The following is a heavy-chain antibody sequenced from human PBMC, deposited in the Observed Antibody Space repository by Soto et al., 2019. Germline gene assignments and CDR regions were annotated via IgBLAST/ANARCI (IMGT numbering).Heavy chain of an antibody. CDR1: GGTFSSYA. CDR3: ARAGTAAGTMGDY. Sequence: QEQLVQSGAEVKKPGSSVKVSCKASGGTFSSYAISWVRQAPGQGLEWMGGIIPIFGTANYAQKFQGRVTITADESTRRGYMELSSLRSEDTDVYYCARAGTAAGTMGDYWGQGTLVTVSS. CDR2: IIPIFGTA. D-gene: IGHD6-13*01. J-gene: IGHJ4*02. V-gene: IGHV1-69*01.